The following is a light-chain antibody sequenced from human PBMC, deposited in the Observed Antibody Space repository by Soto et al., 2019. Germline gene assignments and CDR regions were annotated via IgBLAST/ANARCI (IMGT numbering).Light chain of an antibody. Sequence: EIVLTQSPATLSLSPGERATLSCRASQSLGYYLAWFQQKHGQAPRLLIYDTSNRASGIPDRFSGSGSGTDFTLPISSLDPEDFAVYYCQQRRDWPLTFGGGTKVEIK. CDR2: DTS. CDR1: QSLGYY. V-gene: IGKV3-11*01. J-gene: IGKJ4*01. CDR3: QQRRDWPLT.